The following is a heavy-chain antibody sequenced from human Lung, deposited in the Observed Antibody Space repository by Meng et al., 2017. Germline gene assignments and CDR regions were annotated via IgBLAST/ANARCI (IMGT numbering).Heavy chain of an antibody. Sequence: QGHLQQVGAGLLKPSETLSLTCVVSGGSFSDYYWSWIRQPPGKGLEWIGEINHSGSTNYNPSLESRATISVDTSQNNLSLKLSSVTAADSAVYYCARGPTTMAHDFDYWGQGTLVTVSS. D-gene: IGHD4-11*01. CDR3: ARGPTTMAHDFDY. CDR1: GGSFSDYY. CDR2: INHSGST. J-gene: IGHJ4*02. V-gene: IGHV4-34*01.